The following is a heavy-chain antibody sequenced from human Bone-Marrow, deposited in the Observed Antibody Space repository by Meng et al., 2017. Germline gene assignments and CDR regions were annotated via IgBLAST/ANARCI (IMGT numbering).Heavy chain of an antibody. J-gene: IGHJ5*02. CDR1: GYTFTGYY. CDR2: INPNSGGT. V-gene: IGHV1-2*06. D-gene: IGHD6-19*01. Sequence: ASAKVFCKASGYTFTGYYMHWVRQAPGQGLEWMGRINPNSGGTNYAQKFQGRVTMTRDTSISTAYMELSRLRSDDTAVYYCARGYSSGWYRAPWGQGTLVTVSS. CDR3: ARGYSSGWYRAP.